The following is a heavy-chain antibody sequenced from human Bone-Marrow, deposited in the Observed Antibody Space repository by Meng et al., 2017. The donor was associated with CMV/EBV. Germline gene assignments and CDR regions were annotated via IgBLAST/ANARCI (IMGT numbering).Heavy chain of an antibody. V-gene: IGHV1-18*01. J-gene: IGHJ4*02. D-gene: IGHD3-16*01. CDR1: GVTFDSYG. Sequence: ASVKVSCKASGVTFDSYGITWARQAPGQGLEWMGWISGYNGNTNYAQKFQDRLTMTTNTSSTTAYMELRSLRSDDTAVYYCATLGFWGDCFDHWGQGSLVTVSS. CDR3: ATLGFWGDCFDH. CDR2: ISGYNGNT.